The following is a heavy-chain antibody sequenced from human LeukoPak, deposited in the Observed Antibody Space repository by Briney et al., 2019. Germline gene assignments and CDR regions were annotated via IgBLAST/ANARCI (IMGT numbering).Heavy chain of an antibody. J-gene: IGHJ6*03. CDR2: IYTSGST. CDR3: AREIVVVPAAPVYYYMDV. D-gene: IGHD2-2*01. V-gene: IGHV4-61*02. Sequence: SSETLSLTCTVSGGSISSGSYYWSWIRQPAGKGLEWIGRIYTSGSTNYNPSLKSRVTISVDTSKNQFSLKLSSVTAADTAVYYCAREIVVVPAAPVYYYMDVWGKGTTVTVSS. CDR1: GGSISSGSYY.